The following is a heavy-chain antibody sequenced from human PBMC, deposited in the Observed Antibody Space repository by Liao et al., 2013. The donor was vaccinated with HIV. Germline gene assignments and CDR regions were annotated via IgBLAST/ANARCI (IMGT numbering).Heavy chain of an antibody. CDR2: VYYSGST. D-gene: IGHD5-24*01. J-gene: IGHJ6*03. CDR1: GGSISGKTYH. V-gene: IGHV4-39*02. Sequence: QLQLQESGPGLVKPSETLSLACTVSGGSISGKTYHWGWIRQPPGQGLEWIGSVYYSGSTYYNSSLRSRVTISVDTSKNHFSLRLSSVTAADTAMYYCARVGMTTITGYYYYIDVWGKGNHGHRLL. CDR3: ARVGMTTITGYYYYIDV.